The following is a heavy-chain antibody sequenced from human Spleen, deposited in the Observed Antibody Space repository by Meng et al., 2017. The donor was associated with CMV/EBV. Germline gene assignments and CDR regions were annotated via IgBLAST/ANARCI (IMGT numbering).Heavy chain of an antibody. J-gene: IGHJ4*02. D-gene: IGHD1-1*01. V-gene: IGHV3-23*01. CDR2: LSGRSSNP. Sequence: GGSLRLSCAAFGFRIRSYWMSWVRQAPGKGLEWVSSLSGRSSNPYYADSVRGRFSISRDNFNNTLSLRMNSLRVEDTAVYYCVKEGRAWTPFDWGQGTLVTVSS. CDR1: GFRIRSYW. CDR3: VKEGRAWTPFD.